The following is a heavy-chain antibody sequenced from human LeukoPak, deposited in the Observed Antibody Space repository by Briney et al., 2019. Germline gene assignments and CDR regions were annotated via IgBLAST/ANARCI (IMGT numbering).Heavy chain of an antibody. CDR2: IYYSGST. CDR1: GGSISSYY. J-gene: IGHJ2*01. CDR3: ARYSSSWYRVLVGQMSRYFDL. V-gene: IGHV4-59*01. D-gene: IGHD6-13*01. Sequence: SETLSLTCTVSGGSISSYYWSWIRQPPGKGLEWIGYIYYSGSTNYNPSLKSRVTISVDTSKNQFSLKLSSVTAADTAVYYCARYSSSWYRVLVGQMSRYFDLWGRGTLVTVSS.